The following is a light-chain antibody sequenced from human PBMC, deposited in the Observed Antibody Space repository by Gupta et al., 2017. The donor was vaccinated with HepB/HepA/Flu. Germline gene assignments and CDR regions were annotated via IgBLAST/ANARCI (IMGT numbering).Light chain of an antibody. CDR1: SGHSSYA. Sequence: QLVLTQSPSASPSLGPSVTTTCPLSSGHSSYAIAWHQQQPEKGPRYLMKVNSDGSHTKGDGIPDRFSGSSSGAERYLTISSLQSEDEADYYCQTWGSGIGYAFGTGTKVTVL. CDR2: VNSDGSH. CDR3: QTWGSGIGYA. J-gene: IGLJ1*01. V-gene: IGLV4-69*01.